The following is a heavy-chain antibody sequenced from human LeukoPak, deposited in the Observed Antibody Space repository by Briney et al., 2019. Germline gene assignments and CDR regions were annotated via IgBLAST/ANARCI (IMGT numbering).Heavy chain of an antibody. J-gene: IGHJ6*02. CDR2: ISSSGLTT. Sequence: PGGSLRLSCAASGFTFNDYYINWVRQAPGKGLEWVSYISSSGLTTVYADSVKGRFTITRDNAHSFMSLQMNSLRPEDTAVYYCARDTNNGLDVWGRGTTVTVSS. CDR1: GFTFNDYY. D-gene: IGHD1-20*01. V-gene: IGHV3-11*01. CDR3: ARDTNNGLDV.